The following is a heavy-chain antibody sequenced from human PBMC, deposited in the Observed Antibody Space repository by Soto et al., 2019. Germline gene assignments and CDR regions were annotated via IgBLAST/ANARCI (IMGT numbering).Heavy chain of an antibody. CDR2: ISSSGSTI. J-gene: IGHJ6*02. V-gene: IGHV3-11*01. CDR3: ARESVAAQYYYYGMDV. CDR1: GFTFSDYY. D-gene: IGHD6-6*01. Sequence: GGSLRLSCAASGFTFSDYYMSWIRQAPGKGLEWVSYISSSGSTIYYADSVKGRFTISRDNAKNSLYLQMDSLRAEDTAVYYCARESVAAQYYYYGMDVWGQGTTVTVSS.